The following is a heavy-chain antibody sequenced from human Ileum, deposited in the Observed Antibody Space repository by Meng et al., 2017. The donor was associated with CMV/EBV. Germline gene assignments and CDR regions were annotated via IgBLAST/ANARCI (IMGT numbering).Heavy chain of an antibody. Sequence: GESLKISCAASGFTFNSYSMNWVRQAPGKGLEWVSSISSSGSWIYYADSVKGRFTISRDNAKNSLYLQMNSLRPEDTAVYYCVSEPYDTLTGLPGWYFDTWGQGARV. J-gene: IGHJ4*02. D-gene: IGHD3-9*01. CDR2: ISSSGSWI. CDR3: VSEPYDTLTGLPGWYFDT. CDR1: GFTFNSYS. V-gene: IGHV3-21*06.